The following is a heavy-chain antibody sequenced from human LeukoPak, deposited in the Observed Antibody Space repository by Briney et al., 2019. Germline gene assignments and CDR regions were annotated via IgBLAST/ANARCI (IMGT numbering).Heavy chain of an antibody. CDR1: GLTFSSYS. J-gene: IGHJ4*02. D-gene: IGHD4-17*01. CDR3: ARLYGGYGDYYFDY. V-gene: IGHV3-74*01. CDR2: INSDGSST. Sequence: GGSLRLSCAASGLTFSSYSMNWVRQAPGKGLVWVSRINSDGSSTSYADTVKGRFTISRDNAKNTLYLQMNSLRAEDTAVYYCARLYGGYGDYYFDYWGQGTLVTVSS.